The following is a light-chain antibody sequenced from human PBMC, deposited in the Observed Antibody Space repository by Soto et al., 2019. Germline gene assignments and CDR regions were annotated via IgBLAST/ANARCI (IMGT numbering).Light chain of an antibody. CDR2: LDSDGSH. V-gene: IGLV4-69*01. Sequence: QLVLTQSPSASASLGASVKLTCTLSSGHSSYAIAWHQQQPEKGPRYLMKLDSDGSHTKWDAIPDRFSGSSAGAERYLTISSLQSEDEAEYYCQTWGTGIHVVFGGGTKLTVL. J-gene: IGLJ2*01. CDR1: SGHSSYA. CDR3: QTWGTGIHVV.